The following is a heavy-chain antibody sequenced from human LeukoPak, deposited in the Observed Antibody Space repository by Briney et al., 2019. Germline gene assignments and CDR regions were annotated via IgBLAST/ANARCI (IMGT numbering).Heavy chain of an antibody. CDR1: GGSISSYY. D-gene: IGHD6-13*01. CDR3: ARGGGMSSSWFATHTDYYFDY. V-gene: IGHV4-59*01. J-gene: IGHJ4*02. CDR2: IYYSGST. Sequence: SETLSLTCTVSGGSISSYYWSWIRQPPGKGLEWIGYIYYSGSTNYNPSLKSRVTISVDTSKNQFSLKLSSVTAADTAVYYCARGGGMSSSWFATHTDYYFDYWGQGTLVTVSS.